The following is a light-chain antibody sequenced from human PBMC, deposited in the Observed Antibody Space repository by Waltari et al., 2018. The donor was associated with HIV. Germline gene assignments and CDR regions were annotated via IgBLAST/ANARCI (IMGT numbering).Light chain of an antibody. J-gene: IGLJ3*02. Sequence: QTVVTQEPSFSVSPGGTVTLTCGLRSGSVSTNYYPHWYKQSPGQAPRTLIYSTDIRSSCAPARFSGSILGNKAALTITGAQAEDEADYYCVVYLSSGSWVFGGGTKVTVL. V-gene: IGLV8-61*01. CDR2: STD. CDR1: SGSVSTNYY. CDR3: VVYLSSGSWV.